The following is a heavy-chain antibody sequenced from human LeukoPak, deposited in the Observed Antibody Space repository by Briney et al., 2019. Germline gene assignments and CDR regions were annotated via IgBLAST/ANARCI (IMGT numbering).Heavy chain of an antibody. V-gene: IGHV4-59*01. Sequence: SETLSLTCTVSGGPISSYYWSWIRQPPGKGLEWIGYIYYRGSTNYNPSLKSRVTISVDTSKNQFSLKLSSVTAADTAVYYCARGTIAVAGRYFDSWGQGPLVTVSS. J-gene: IGHJ4*02. CDR2: IYYRGST. CDR3: ARGTIAVAGRYFDS. D-gene: IGHD6-19*01. CDR1: GGPISSYY.